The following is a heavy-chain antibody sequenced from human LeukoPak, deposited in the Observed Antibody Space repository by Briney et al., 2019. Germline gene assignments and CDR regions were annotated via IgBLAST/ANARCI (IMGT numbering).Heavy chain of an antibody. CDR3: ARDMEYYYDSSGIP. V-gene: IGHV3-30-3*01. J-gene: IGHJ5*02. D-gene: IGHD3-22*01. Sequence: GGSLRLSCAASGFTFSSYAMHWVRQAPGKGLEWVAVISYDGSNKYYVDFVKGRFTISRDNSKNTLYLQMNSLRAEDTAVYYCARDMEYYYDSSGIPWGQGTLVTVSS. CDR1: GFTFSSYA. CDR2: ISYDGSNK.